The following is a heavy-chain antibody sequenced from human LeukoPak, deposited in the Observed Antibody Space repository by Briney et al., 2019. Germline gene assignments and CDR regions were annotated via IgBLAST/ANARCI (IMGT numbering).Heavy chain of an antibody. Sequence: SETLSLTCAVYGGSFSGYYWSWIRQPPGKGMEWNGEINHSGSTNYNPSLKSRVTISVDTSKNQFSLKLSSVTAADTAVYYCARGAPHGYCSGGSCYSDYWGQGTLVTVSS. V-gene: IGHV4-34*01. CDR1: GGSFSGYY. J-gene: IGHJ4*02. D-gene: IGHD2-15*01. CDR2: INHSGST. CDR3: ARGAPHGYCSGGSCYSDY.